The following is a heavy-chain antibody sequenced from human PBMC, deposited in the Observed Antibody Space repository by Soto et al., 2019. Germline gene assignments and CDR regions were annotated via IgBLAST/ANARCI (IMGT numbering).Heavy chain of an antibody. Sequence: QVQLVQSGAEVKKPGSSVKVSCKASGGTFSSYAISWVRQAPGQGLEWMGGIIPIFGTANYAQKFQGSVTITSEDYPSPSYMEVSILRSEATAVYYWAIAGYDFWSGDNAPRFARGGHGSLVIFSS. D-gene: IGHD3-3*01. J-gene: IGHJ4*01. CDR3: AIAGYDFWSGDNAPRFAR. V-gene: IGHV1-69*05. CDR2: IIPIFGTA. CDR1: GGTFSSYA.